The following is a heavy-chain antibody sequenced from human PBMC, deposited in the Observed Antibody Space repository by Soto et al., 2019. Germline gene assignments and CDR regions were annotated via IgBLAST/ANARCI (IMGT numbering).Heavy chain of an antibody. J-gene: IGHJ6*03. CDR3: ARSYCTNGVCYSSYYYYMDV. CDR2: IIPILGIA. CDR1: GGTFSSYT. Sequence: GASVKVSCKASGGTFSSYTMSWVRQAPGQGLEWMGRIIPILGIANYAQKFQGRVTITADKSTSTAYMELSSLRSEDTAVYYCARSYCTNGVCYSSYYYYMDVWGKGTTVTVSS. D-gene: IGHD2-8*01. V-gene: IGHV1-69*02.